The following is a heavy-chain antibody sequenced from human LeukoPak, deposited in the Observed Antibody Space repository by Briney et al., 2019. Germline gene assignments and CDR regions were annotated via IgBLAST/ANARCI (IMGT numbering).Heavy chain of an antibody. CDR2: VYHSGNT. V-gene: IGHV4-59*01. D-gene: IGHD2-15*01. CDR1: GGSISNYY. J-gene: IGHJ6*02. Sequence: SETLSLTCTVSGGSISNYYWNWIRQPPGKRLEWIGSVYHSGNTNYNPSLGSRVTMSVDTSKNQFSLKLNSVTATDTAVYYCATTEVVAAIINYYYYGMDVWGQGTTVTVSS. CDR3: ATTEVVAAIINYYYYGMDV.